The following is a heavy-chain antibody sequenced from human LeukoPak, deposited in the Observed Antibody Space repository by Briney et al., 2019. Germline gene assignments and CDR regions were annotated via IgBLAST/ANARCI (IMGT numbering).Heavy chain of an antibody. CDR3: ARHLGCSGGSCYSNRPFDY. D-gene: IGHD2-15*01. J-gene: IGHJ4*02. CDR2: INHSGST. V-gene: IGHV4-34*01. Sequence: SETLSLTCAVYGGSFSDYYWSWIRQPPGKGLEWIGEINHSGSTNYKPSLRSRVTISVDTSENQFSLKLTSVTAADTAVYYCARHLGCSGGSCYSNRPFDYWGQGTLVTVSS. CDR1: GGSFSDYY.